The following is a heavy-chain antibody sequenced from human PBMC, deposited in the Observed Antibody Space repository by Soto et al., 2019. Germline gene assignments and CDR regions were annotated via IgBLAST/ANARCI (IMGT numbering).Heavy chain of an antibody. J-gene: IGHJ3*02. CDR1: GFTFRRYG. D-gene: IGHD1-26*01. CDR3: AKDQFAMSASYPGDI. V-gene: IGHV3-30*18. CDR2: ISYDGSNK. Sequence: QVQLVESGGGVVQPGRSLRLSCAASGFTFRRYGMHWVRQAPGKGLEWVAVISYDGSNKFYADSVKGRFTISRDNSENTLYLQLNSLRPEDTAVYYCAKDQFAMSASYPGDIWGQGTMVTVSS.